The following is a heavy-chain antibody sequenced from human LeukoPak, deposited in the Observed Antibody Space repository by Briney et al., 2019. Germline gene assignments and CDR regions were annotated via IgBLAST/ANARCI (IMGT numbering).Heavy chain of an antibody. D-gene: IGHD3-3*01. V-gene: IGHV4-59*01. Sequence: SETLSLTCTVSGGSISSYYWSWIRQPPGKGLEWIGYIYYSGSTNYNPSLKSRVTISVDTSKNQFSLKQSSVTAADTAVYYCARSTHYDFWSGYSSRYFDYWGQGTLVTVSS. J-gene: IGHJ4*02. CDR3: ARSTHYDFWSGYSSRYFDY. CDR2: IYYSGST. CDR1: GGSISSYY.